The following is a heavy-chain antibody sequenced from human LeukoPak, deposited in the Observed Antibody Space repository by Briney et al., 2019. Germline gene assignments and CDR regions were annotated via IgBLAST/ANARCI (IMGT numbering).Heavy chain of an antibody. Sequence: GGSLRLSCAASGFTFSSYAMSWLRQAPGKGLEWVSAISGSGGSTYYADSVKGRFTISRDNSKNTLYLQMNSLRAEDTAVYYCAKQMTLDYDFCSGYLFDYSGQGTLVPVSS. D-gene: IGHD3-3*01. CDR1: GFTFSSYA. J-gene: IGHJ4*02. V-gene: IGHV3-23*01. CDR2: ISGSGGST. CDR3: AKQMTLDYDFCSGYLFDY.